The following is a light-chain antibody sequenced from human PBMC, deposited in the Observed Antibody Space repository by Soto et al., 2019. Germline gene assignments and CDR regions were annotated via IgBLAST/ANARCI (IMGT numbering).Light chain of an antibody. J-gene: IGKJ2*01. CDR2: DAS. CDR3: QQYNAYSEYT. Sequence: DIQMTQSPSTLSASVGDRVTITYRASQSVSAWLAWYQQKPGKAPKLLIYDASLLKTGLPPRFSGSGSGTEFTLSISSLQADGFATYYCQQYNAYSEYTFGQGTKLDIK. V-gene: IGKV1-5*01. CDR1: QSVSAW.